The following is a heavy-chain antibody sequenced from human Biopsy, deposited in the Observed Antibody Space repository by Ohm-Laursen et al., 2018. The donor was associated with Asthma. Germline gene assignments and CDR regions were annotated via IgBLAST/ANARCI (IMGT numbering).Heavy chain of an antibody. V-gene: IGHV3-21*04. Sequence: GSLRLSCAASGFTFSRYNMNWVRQAPGKGLEWVSSITDTSRYIKYADSVKGRFTISRDNAKNSLYLQMQSLRPEDAAFYYCAKSADYYDSTDYLDFWGRGTLVTVSS. CDR1: GFTFSRYN. J-gene: IGHJ4*01. CDR3: AKSADYYDSTDYLDF. D-gene: IGHD3-22*01. CDR2: ITDTSRYI.